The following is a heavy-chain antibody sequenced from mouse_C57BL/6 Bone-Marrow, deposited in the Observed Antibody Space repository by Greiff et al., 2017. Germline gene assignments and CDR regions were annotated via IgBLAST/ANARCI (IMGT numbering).Heavy chain of an antibody. Sequence: QVHVKQPGAELVMPGASVKLSCKASGYTFTSYWMHWVKQRPGQGLEWIGEIDPSDSYTNYNQKFKGKSTLTVDKSSSTAYMQLSSLTSADAAVYYCARPAYYRNFYAMDYWGQGTSVTVSS. J-gene: IGHJ4*01. D-gene: IGHD2-5*01. V-gene: IGHV1-69*01. CDR2: IDPSDSYT. CDR3: ARPAYYRNFYAMDY. CDR1: GYTFTSYW.